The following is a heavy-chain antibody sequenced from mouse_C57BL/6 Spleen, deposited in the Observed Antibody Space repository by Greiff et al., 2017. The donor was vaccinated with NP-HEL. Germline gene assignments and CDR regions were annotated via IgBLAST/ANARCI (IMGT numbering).Heavy chain of an antibody. CDR1: GFTFSSYA. D-gene: IGHD2-1*01. V-gene: IGHV5-4*01. CDR3: ARDLPNAMDY. J-gene: IGHJ4*01. CDR2: ISDGGSYT. Sequence: EVKLVESGGGLVKPGGSLKLSCAASGFTFSSYAMSWVRQTPEKRLEWVATISDGGSYTYYPDNVKGRFTISRDNAKNNLYLQMSHLKSEDTAMYYCARDLPNAMDYWGQGTSVTVSS.